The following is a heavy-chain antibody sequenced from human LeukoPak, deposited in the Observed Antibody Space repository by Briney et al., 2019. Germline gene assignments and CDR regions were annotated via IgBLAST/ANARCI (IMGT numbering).Heavy chain of an antibody. D-gene: IGHD6-19*01. CDR2: IYYSGNT. CDR1: GGSISNYY. CDR3: ARSPIAVAGTLDY. J-gene: IGHJ4*02. V-gene: IGHV4-59*08. Sequence: PSETLFLTCTVSGGSISNYYWSWIRQPPGKGLEWIGYIYYSGNTNYNPSLKSRVTISVDTSKKEFSLKLNSVTAADTAVYYCARSPIAVAGTLDYWGQGTLVTFSS.